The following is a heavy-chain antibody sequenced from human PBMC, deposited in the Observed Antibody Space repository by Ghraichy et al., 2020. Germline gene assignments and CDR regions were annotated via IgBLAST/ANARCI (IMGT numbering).Heavy chain of an antibody. CDR1: GYTFTGYY. J-gene: IGHJ6*02. Sequence: ASVKVSCKASGYTFTGYYMHWVRQAPGQGLEWMGWINPNSGGTNYAQKFQGRVTMTRDTSISTAYMELSRLRSDDTAVYYCATLPYGLFGEFWEGYYYYGMDVWGQGTTVTVSS. CDR2: INPNSGGT. CDR3: ATLPYGLFGEFWEGYYYYGMDV. D-gene: IGHD3-10*02. V-gene: IGHV1-2*02.